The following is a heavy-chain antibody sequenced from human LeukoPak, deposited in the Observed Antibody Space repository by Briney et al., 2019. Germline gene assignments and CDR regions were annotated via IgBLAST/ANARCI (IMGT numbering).Heavy chain of an antibody. CDR3: ARYCSTTSCHFYGMDV. J-gene: IGHJ6*02. CDR1: GFTFSTFE. D-gene: IGHD2-2*01. CDR2: ISSRESTK. V-gene: IGHV3-48*03. Sequence: GGALRLSCAASGFTFSTFEMSWVRHAPGKGRGWVSYISSRESTKYYADSVKGRFTISRENAKNAVYLQMNSLRAEDTAVYYCARYCSTTSCHFYGMDVWGRGTSVTVSS.